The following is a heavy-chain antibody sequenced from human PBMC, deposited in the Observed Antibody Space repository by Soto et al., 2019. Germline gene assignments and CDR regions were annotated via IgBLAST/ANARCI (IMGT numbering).Heavy chain of an antibody. V-gene: IGHV4-39*01. J-gene: IGHJ4*02. CDR2: IYYSGST. CDR1: GGSISSSSYY. D-gene: IGHD3-9*01. CDR3: AKSLTDFDY. Sequence: PSETLSLTCTVSGGSISSSSYYWGWIRQPPGKGLEWIGSIYYSGSTYYNPSLKSRVTISVDTSKNQFSLKLSSVTAADTAVYYCAKSLTDFDYWGQGTLVTVSS.